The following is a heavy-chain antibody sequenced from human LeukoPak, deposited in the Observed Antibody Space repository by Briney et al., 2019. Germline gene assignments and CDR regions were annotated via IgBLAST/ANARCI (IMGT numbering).Heavy chain of an antibody. CDR2: INPNSGGT. CDR1: GYTFTGYY. Sequence: GASVKVSCKASGYTFTGYYMHWVRQAPGQGLEWMGWINPNSGGTNHAQKFQGRVTMTRDTSISTAYMELSRLRSDDTAVYYCARAHPYYDILTGYKYFDYWGQGTLVTVSS. V-gene: IGHV1-2*02. D-gene: IGHD3-9*01. J-gene: IGHJ4*02. CDR3: ARAHPYYDILTGYKYFDY.